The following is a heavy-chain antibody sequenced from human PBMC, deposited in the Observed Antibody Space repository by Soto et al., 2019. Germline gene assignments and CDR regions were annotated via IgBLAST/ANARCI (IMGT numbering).Heavy chain of an antibody. CDR1: GYTFSSYA. D-gene: IGHD4-17*01. CDR3: ARGVSTVTQNWFDP. V-gene: IGHV1-3*01. CDR2: INAGNGNT. J-gene: IGHJ5*02. Sequence: ASVKVSCKASGYTFSSYAMNWVRQAPGQRLEWMGWINAGNGNTKYSQKFQGRVTITRDTSASTAYMELSSLRSEDTAVYYCARGVSTVTQNWFDPWGQGSLVTVSS.